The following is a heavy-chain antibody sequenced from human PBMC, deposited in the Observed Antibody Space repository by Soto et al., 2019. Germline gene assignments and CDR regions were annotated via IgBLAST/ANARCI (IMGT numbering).Heavy chain of an antibody. CDR3: AKVTDDQ. CDR1: GVTFSTYT. CDR2: ISGGGSST. J-gene: IGHJ4*02. Sequence: EVRLLESGGGLVQPGGSLRLSCAASGVTFSTYTLSWVRQAPGKGLEWVSTISGGGSSTYYADSVKGRFTISRDNSKNTMYLQMNSLRAEATAVYYCAKVTDDQWGQGTLVTVSS. V-gene: IGHV3-23*01.